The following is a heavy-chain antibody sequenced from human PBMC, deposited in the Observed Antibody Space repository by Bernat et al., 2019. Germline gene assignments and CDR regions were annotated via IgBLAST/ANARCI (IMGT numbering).Heavy chain of an antibody. CDR3: AKDTHFDQRGAFDI. V-gene: IGHV3-30*18. Sequence: QVQLVESGGGVVQPGRSLRLSCAASGFTFSSYGMHWVRQAPGKGLEWVAVISYDGSNKYYADSVKGRFTISRDNSKNTLYLQMNSLRAGDTAVYYCAKDTHFDQRGAFDIWGQGTMVTVSS. CDR1: GFTFSSYG. J-gene: IGHJ3*02. D-gene: IGHD3-9*01. CDR2: ISYDGSNK.